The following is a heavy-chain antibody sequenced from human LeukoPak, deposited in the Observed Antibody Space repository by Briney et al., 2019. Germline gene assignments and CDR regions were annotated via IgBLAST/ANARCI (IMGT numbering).Heavy chain of an antibody. CDR3: AREWMGYSSSRRYYYYYMDV. V-gene: IGHV3-48*04. D-gene: IGHD6-13*01. J-gene: IGHJ6*03. CDR1: GFTFSAYS. Sequence: GGSLRLSCATSGFTFSAYSLSWVRQAPGKGLEWVSHITRPGTTTYAESVRGRFTISRDNAKNSLYLQMKSLRAEDTALYYCAREWMGYSSSRRYYYYYMDVWGKGTTVTISS. CDR2: ITRPGTTT.